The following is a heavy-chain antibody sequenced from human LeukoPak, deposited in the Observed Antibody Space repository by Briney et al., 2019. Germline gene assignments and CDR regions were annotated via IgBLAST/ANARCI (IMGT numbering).Heavy chain of an antibody. CDR3: ARVSTMIRGMHDTFDV. CDR2: IYSGGTT. Sequence: GGSLRLSCAASGFTVRSNYMNWVRQAPGEGLEWVSVIYSGGTTYYADSVKGRFTTSRDNSKNTVYLQMNSLGADDTAVYYCARVSTMIRGMHDTFDVWGQGTVVTVSS. V-gene: IGHV3-53*01. CDR1: GFTVRSNY. D-gene: IGHD3-10*01. J-gene: IGHJ3*01.